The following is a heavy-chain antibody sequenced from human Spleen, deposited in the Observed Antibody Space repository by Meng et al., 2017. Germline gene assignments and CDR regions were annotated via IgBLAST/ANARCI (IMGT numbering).Heavy chain of an antibody. D-gene: IGHD6-19*01. Sequence: GSLRLSCTVSGGSISSYYWSWIRQPPGKGLEWIGYIYYSGSTNYNPSLKSRVTISVDTSKNQFSLKLSSVTAADTAVYYCARLSSGWGYESAYYFDYWGQGTLVTVSS. J-gene: IGHJ4*02. CDR3: ARLSSGWGYESAYYFDY. CDR1: GGSISSYY. CDR2: IYYSGST. V-gene: IGHV4-59*01.